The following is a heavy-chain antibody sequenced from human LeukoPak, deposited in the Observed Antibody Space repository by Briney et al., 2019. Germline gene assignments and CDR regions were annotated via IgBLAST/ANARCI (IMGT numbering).Heavy chain of an antibody. Sequence: SETLSLTCTVSGGSISSGDYYWSWIRQPPGKGLEWIGYIYYSGSTYYNSSLKSRVTISVDTSKNQFSLKLSSVTAADTAVYYCAREPKRWLQLQVDYWGQGTLVTVSS. D-gene: IGHD5-24*01. J-gene: IGHJ4*02. V-gene: IGHV4-30-4*01. CDR2: IYYSGST. CDR3: AREPKRWLQLQVDY. CDR1: GGSISSGDYY.